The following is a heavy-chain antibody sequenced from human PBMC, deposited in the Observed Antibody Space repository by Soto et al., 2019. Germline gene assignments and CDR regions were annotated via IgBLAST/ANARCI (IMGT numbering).Heavy chain of an antibody. CDR3: AREGFAHYSLDP. V-gene: IGHV4-4*02. Sequence: LSLTCAVSSGSIRGSNWWSWVRQPPGKGLEWIGEIFHSGSTNYNPSLQSRVTISVDTSKNQFSLRLTSLTAADTAVYYCAREGFAHYSLDPWGQGTLVTVSS. D-gene: IGHD2-21*01. J-gene: IGHJ5*02. CDR2: IFHSGST. CDR1: SGSIRGSNW.